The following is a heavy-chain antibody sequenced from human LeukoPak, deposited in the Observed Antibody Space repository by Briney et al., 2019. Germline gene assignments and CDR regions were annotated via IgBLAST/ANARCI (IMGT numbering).Heavy chain of an antibody. V-gene: IGHV4-4*07. CDR1: GDPISSDH. J-gene: IGHJ4*02. D-gene: IGHD6-19*01. Sequence: PSETLSLTCSVSGDPISSDHWSWIRQPAGKGLEWIGRIYTSGSTNYNPSLKSRVTMSVDMSKNQFSLKLSSVTAADTAVYYCASASGYWGQGTLVTVSS. CDR3: ASASGY. CDR2: IYTSGST.